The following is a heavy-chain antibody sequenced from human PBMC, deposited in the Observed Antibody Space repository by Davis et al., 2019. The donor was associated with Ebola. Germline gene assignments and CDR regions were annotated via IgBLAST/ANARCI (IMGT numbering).Heavy chain of an antibody. D-gene: IGHD1-1*01. V-gene: IGHV3-48*02. J-gene: IGHJ5*02. Sequence: GESLKISCAASGFTFSDFSMNWVRQAPGEALEWISYITTGSNAIHYADSVKGRFTVSSDNVKNSLFLQMNSLRDEDSAVYYCAREYIFAFDLWGQGAQVTVSS. CDR2: ITTGSNAI. CDR1: GFTFSDFS. CDR3: AREYIFAFDL.